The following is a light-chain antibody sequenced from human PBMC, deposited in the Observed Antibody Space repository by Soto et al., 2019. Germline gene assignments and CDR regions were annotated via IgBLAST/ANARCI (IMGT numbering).Light chain of an antibody. J-gene: IGKJ4*01. Sequence: EIVMTQSPATLSVSPGERATLSCRASQSVRSSYFAWYQQKPGQAPRLLIFGASTRAPGIPDRFSGSGSGTDFTLTISKLEPEDFALFYCQQYGNPPLTFGGGTKVDIK. CDR1: QSVRSSY. CDR2: GAS. V-gene: IGKV3-20*01. CDR3: QQYGNPPLT.